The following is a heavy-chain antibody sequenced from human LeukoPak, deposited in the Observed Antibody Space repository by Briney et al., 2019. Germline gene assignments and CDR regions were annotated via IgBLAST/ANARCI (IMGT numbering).Heavy chain of an antibody. CDR1: GFTFSSYA. V-gene: IGHV3-23*01. CDR3: ARDGSGSYYNPRFDY. CDR2: ISGSGGST. Sequence: GGSLRLSCAASGFTFSSYAMSWVRQAPGKGLEWVSAISGSGGSTYYADSVKGRFTISRDNSKNTLYLQMNSLRAEDTAVYYCARDGSGSYYNPRFDYWGQGTLVTVSS. D-gene: IGHD3-10*01. J-gene: IGHJ4*02.